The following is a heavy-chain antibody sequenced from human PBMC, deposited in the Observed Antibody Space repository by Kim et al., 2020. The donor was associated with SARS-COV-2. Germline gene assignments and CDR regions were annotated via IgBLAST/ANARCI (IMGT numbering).Heavy chain of an antibody. D-gene: IGHD6-19*01. J-gene: IGHJ4*02. Sequence: TDYAAPVKGRFTISRDDSKNTLYLQMNSLKTEDTAVYYCTTKTTVAGYYWGQGTLVTVSS. V-gene: IGHV3-15*01. CDR3: TTKTTVAGYY. CDR2: T.